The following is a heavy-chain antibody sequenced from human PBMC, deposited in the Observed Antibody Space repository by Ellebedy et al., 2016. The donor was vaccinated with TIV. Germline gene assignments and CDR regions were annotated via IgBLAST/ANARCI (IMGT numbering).Heavy chain of an antibody. CDR1: GFTVDSNY. CDR3: ASETFIDVDLEVWVVFDI. CDR2: ISTVGNI. J-gene: IGHJ3*02. Sequence: GGSLRLSCAASGFTVDSNYMSWVRQAPGKGLEWVSTISTVGNIYYADSVRGRFTISRDTSKNTLNLQINGLRAEDTAFYFCASETFIDVDLEVWVVFDIWGQGTMVAVSS. V-gene: IGHV3-66*01. D-gene: IGHD3-16*01.